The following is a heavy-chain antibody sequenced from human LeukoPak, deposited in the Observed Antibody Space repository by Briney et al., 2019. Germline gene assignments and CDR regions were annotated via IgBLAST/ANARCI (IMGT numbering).Heavy chain of an antibody. J-gene: IGHJ5*02. V-gene: IGHV1-46*01. CDR2: INGSGGST. CDR1: GYTLTSYY. CDR3: ARARYYYDSSGYLGWFDP. D-gene: IGHD3-22*01. Sequence: GASVKVSCKASGYTLTSYYMQWVRQAPGQGLEWMGIINGSGGSTSYAQRFQGRVTMSRDTSTSTVYMELSSLRSEDTAVYYCARARYYYDSSGYLGWFDPWGQGTLVTVSS.